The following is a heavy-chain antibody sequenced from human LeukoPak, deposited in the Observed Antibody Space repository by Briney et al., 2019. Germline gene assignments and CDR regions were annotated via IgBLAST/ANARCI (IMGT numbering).Heavy chain of an antibody. V-gene: IGHV1-2*02. Sequence: ASVKVSCTASGYTFTAFYIHWVRQAPGQGLEWMGWINPNNGGTNYAQKFQGRVTMTRDTSISTVYMELSSLTSDDTALYYCARAILSSSTCCNFDYWGQGTLVPVSS. CDR1: GYTFTAFY. CDR3: ARAILSSSTCCNFDY. CDR2: INPNNGGT. D-gene: IGHD2-2*01. J-gene: IGHJ4*02.